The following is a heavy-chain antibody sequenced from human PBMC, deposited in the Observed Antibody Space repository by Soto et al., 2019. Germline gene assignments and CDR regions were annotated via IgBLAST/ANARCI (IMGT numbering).Heavy chain of an antibody. J-gene: IGHJ5*02. CDR2: ISAYNGNT. Sequence: QVQLVQSGAEVKKPGASVKVSCKASGYTFTSYGISWVRQAPGQGLEWMGWISAYNGNTNYAQKLQGRVTMTTDTSTSTAYMELRSLRSDDTAVYYCARDQAIGIVVVPAAMVWFDPWGQGTLVTVSS. V-gene: IGHV1-18*01. CDR1: GYTFTSYG. CDR3: ARDQAIGIVVVPAAMVWFDP. D-gene: IGHD2-2*01.